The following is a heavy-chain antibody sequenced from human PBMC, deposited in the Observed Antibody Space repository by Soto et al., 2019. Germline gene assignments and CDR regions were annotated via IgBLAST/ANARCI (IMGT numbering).Heavy chain of an antibody. J-gene: IGHJ6*02. CDR1: GFTFSSYA. CDR3: ARERDYYGSGSEWDGMDV. V-gene: IGHV3-30-3*01. Sequence: QVQLVESGGGVVQPGRSLRLSCAASGFTFSSYAMHWVRQAPGKGLEWVAVISYDGSNKYYADSVKGRFTISRDNSKNTLYLQMNCLRAEDTAVYYCARERDYYGSGSEWDGMDVWGQGTTVTVSS. CDR2: ISYDGSNK. D-gene: IGHD3-10*01.